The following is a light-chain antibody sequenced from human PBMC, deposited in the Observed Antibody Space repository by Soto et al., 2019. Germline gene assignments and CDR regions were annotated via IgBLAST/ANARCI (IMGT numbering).Light chain of an antibody. V-gene: IGLV2-23*02. J-gene: IGLJ1*01. CDR2: EVS. CDR1: SSDVRSYNL. CDR3: CSYAGSSPYV. Sequence: QSVLTQPASVSGSLGQSITISCTGTSSDVRSYNLVSWYQQHPGKAPKLMIYEVSKRPSGVSNRFSGSKSGNTASLTMSGLQAEDSADYYCCSYAGSSPYVFGTGTKVTVL.